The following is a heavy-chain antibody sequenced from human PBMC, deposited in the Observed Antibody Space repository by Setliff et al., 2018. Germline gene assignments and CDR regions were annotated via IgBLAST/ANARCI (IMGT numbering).Heavy chain of an antibody. D-gene: IGHD6-13*01. V-gene: IGHV3-23*01. J-gene: IGHJ4*02. CDR1: GFTFSSYA. CDR3: ARRIAWSSSSWYYFDY. Sequence: GGSLRLSCAASGFTFSSYAMSWVRQAPGKGLEWVSAISGSGGSTYYADSVKGRFTISRDNSKNTLYLQMNSLGAEDTAVYYCARRIAWSSSSWYYFDYWGQGTLVTVSS. CDR2: ISGSGGST.